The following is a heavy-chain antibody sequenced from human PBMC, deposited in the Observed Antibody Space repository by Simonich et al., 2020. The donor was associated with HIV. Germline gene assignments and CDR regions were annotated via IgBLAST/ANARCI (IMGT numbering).Heavy chain of an antibody. CDR2: IYYSGST. D-gene: IGHD3-10*01. CDR3: ARYYGGNTEVDY. Sequence: QLLLQESGPGLVKPSETLSLTCSVSGGSISSSSYYWGWIRQPPGKGLEWIGSIYYSGSTYYNPSLKSRVTISVDTSKNQFSLKLGSVTAADTAVYYCARYYGGNTEVDYWGQGTLVTVSS. CDR1: GGSISSSSYY. J-gene: IGHJ4*02. V-gene: IGHV4-39*01.